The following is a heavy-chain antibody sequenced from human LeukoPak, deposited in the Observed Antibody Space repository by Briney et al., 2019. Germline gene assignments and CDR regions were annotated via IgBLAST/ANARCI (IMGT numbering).Heavy chain of an antibody. Sequence: ASETLSLTCTVSGGSISSYYWSWIRQPPGKGLGWIGYIYYSGSTNYNPSLKSRVTISVDTSKNQFSLKLSSVTAADTAVYYCARVGFVWFGELPNWFDPWGQGTLVTVSS. CDR1: GGSISSYY. V-gene: IGHV4-59*01. D-gene: IGHD3-10*01. CDR3: ARVGFVWFGELPNWFDP. J-gene: IGHJ5*02. CDR2: IYYSGST.